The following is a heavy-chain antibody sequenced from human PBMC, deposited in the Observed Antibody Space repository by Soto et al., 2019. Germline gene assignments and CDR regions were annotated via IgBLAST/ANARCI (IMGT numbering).Heavy chain of an antibody. V-gene: IGHV2-70*01. D-gene: IGHD3-3*01. Sequence: VSGPTRVNPARTLTLTCTISFFSPTTGVMCVSLIRQHPGKALEWLALIDWDDDKYYSTSLKTRLTISKDTSKNPVVLTMTNMDPVDTATYYCARIRYYDFWSGFDYGGQGTLVTVSS. CDR2: IDWDDDK. CDR3: ARIRYYDFWSGFDY. CDR1: FFSPTTGVMC. J-gene: IGHJ4*02.